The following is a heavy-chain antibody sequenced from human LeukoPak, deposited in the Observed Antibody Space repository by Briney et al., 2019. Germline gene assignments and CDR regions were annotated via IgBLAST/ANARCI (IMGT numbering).Heavy chain of an antibody. D-gene: IGHD6-19*01. J-gene: IGHJ2*01. CDR2: IYYSGST. V-gene: IGHV4-31*03. CDR1: GGSISSGGYY. Sequence: SETLSLTCTVSGGSISSGGYYWSWIRQHPGKGLEWIGYIYYSGSTYYNPSLKSRVTISVDTSKNQFSLKLSSVTAADTAVYYCARDGGQKAVAGISGYFDLWGRGTLVTVSS. CDR3: ARDGGQKAVAGISGYFDL.